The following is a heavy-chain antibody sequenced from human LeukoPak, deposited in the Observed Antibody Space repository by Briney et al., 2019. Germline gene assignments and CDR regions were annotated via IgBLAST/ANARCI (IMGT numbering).Heavy chain of an antibody. CDR1: GGTFSSYA. Sequence: GASVKVSCKASGGTFSSYAISWVRQAPGQGLEWMGRIIPIFGTANYAQKFQGRVTITTDESTSTAYMELSSLRSEDTAVSDWAIDPREYQRREDDYYYYMDVWGRGTTITVSS. J-gene: IGHJ6*03. V-gene: IGHV1-69*05. CDR2: IIPIFGTA. D-gene: IGHD2-2*01. CDR3: AIDPREYQRREDDYYYYMDV.